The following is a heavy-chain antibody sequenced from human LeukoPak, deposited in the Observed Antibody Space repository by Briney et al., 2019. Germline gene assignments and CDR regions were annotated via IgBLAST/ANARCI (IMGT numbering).Heavy chain of an antibody. CDR2: IYYSGST. J-gene: IGHJ4*02. CDR1: GGSISSYY. Sequence: SETLSLTCTVSGGSISSYYWSWIRQPPGKGLEWIGYIYYSGSTNYNPSLKSRVTISVDTSRNQFSLKLSSVTAADTAVYYCARGSQLWLPFDYWGQGTLVTVSS. CDR3: ARGSQLWLPFDY. V-gene: IGHV4-59*01. D-gene: IGHD5-18*01.